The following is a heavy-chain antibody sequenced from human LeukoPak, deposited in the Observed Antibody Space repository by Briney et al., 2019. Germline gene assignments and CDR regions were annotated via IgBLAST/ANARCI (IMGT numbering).Heavy chain of an antibody. J-gene: IGHJ4*02. CDR2: ISGSGGDT. V-gene: IGHV3-23*01. CDR1: GFTFSNYA. Sequence: GGSLRLSCAASGFTFSNYAMSWVRQAPGKGLEWVSVISGSGGDTFYADSVKGRFTISRDNSRTTLYLHMNSLRVEDTAVYYCAKDITYGNGFDYWGQGTLVTVSS. D-gene: IGHD2-8*01. CDR3: AKDITYGNGFDY.